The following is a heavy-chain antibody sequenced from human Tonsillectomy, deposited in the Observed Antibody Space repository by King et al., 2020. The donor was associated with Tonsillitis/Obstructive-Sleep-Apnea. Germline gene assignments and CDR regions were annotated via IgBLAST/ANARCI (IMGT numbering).Heavy chain of an antibody. D-gene: IGHD6-13*01. V-gene: IGHV5-10-1*01. CDR2: IDPSDSYT. Sequence: QLVQSGAEVKKPGGSLRISCKGSGYSFTSYWISWVRQMPGKGLEWMGRIDPSDSYTNYSPSFQGQVTISADKSISTAYQQWRSLKASDTALYYCARVAAAGTGVYNWFDPWGQGTLVTVSS. CDR1: GYSFTSYW. J-gene: IGHJ5*02. CDR3: ARVAAAGTGVYNWFDP.